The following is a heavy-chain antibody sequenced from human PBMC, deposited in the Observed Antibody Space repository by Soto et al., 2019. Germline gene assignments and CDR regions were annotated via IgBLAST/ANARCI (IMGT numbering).Heavy chain of an antibody. CDR1: GDFVSSDNYY. Sequence: QVQLQESGPGLVKPSETLSLTCTVSGDFVSSDNYYWSWIRQSPGKGLEWIGHIFYSGSTNYKPSLKSRVTXXVXTXXNQFSLKLSSVTAADTAVYYCARDRGIAVAGPFDYWGQGILVSVSS. CDR3: ARDRGIAVAGPFDY. D-gene: IGHD6-19*01. J-gene: IGHJ4*02. V-gene: IGHV4-61*01. CDR2: IFYSGST.